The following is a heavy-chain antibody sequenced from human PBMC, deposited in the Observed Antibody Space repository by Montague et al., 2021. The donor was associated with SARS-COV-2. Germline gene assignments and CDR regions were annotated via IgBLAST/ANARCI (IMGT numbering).Heavy chain of an antibody. V-gene: IGHV4-61*02. CDR3: ARDDFRWDVVC. J-gene: IGHJ4*02. D-gene: IGHD2/OR15-2a*01. CDR2: GT. Sequence: GTNYNPSLKSRLTISLDTYKNQFSLKLSSVTAADTAVYYCARDDFRWDVVCWGQGTL.